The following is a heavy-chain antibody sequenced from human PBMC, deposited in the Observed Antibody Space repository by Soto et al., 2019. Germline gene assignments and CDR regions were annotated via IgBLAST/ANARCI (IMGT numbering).Heavy chain of an antibody. J-gene: IGHJ6*02. CDR1: GGTFSSYA. CDR2: IIPIFGTA. V-gene: IGHV1-69*13. CDR3: ARGNGDYAGLRYYYYYYGMDV. D-gene: IGHD4-17*01. Sequence: ASVKVSCKADGGTFSSYAISWVRQAPGQGLEWMGGIIPIFGTANYAQKFQGRVTITADESTSTAYMELSSLRSEDTAVYYCARGNGDYAGLRYYYYYYGMDVWGQGTTVTVSS.